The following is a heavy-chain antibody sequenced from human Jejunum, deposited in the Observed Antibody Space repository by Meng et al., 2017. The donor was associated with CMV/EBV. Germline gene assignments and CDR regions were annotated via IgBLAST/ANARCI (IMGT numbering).Heavy chain of an antibody. D-gene: IGHD1-14*01. CDR2: IYYSGST. CDR1: GGSIRSYY. V-gene: IGHV4-59*01. Sequence: VRLQGSGPGLVTPSETLFLTCTVSGGSIRSYYWSWIRQPPGKGLEWIGYIYYSGSTTYNPSLKRRVPISVDTSKNQFSLKLSSVTAADTAVYYGASITRNSRRVEYWGQGPLVTVSS. CDR3: ASITRNSRRVEY. J-gene: IGHJ4*02.